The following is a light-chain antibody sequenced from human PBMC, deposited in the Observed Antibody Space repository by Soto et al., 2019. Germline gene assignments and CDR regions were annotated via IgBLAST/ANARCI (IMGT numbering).Light chain of an antibody. V-gene: IGKV1-9*01. Sequence: DIQLTQSPSFLSASVGDRVTITCRASQGISTYLAWYQQKLGKAPKLLIYDASTLQSGVPSRFSGSRSGTEFTLTISSLQPEDFATYYCQQLNGYLELTFGGGTKVDIE. CDR2: DAS. CDR1: QGISTY. J-gene: IGKJ4*01. CDR3: QQLNGYLELT.